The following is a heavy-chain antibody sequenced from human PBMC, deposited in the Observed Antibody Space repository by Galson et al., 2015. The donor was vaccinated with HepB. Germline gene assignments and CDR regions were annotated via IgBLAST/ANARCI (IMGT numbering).Heavy chain of an antibody. Sequence: SETLSLTCTVSGDSMSSYYWGWIRQPPGKGLEWIGHIHSSGSTNYNPSLKSRVAMSADTSRNQFYLRLRSVSAADTAVYYCARSSYGDLRDLDYWGQGALVTVSS. J-gene: IGHJ4*02. CDR2: IHSSGST. CDR3: ARSSYGDLRDLDY. CDR1: GDSMSSYY. D-gene: IGHD4-17*01. V-gene: IGHV4-59*13.